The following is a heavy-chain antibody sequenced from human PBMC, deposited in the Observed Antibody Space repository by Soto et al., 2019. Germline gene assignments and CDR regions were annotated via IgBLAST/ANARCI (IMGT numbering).Heavy chain of an antibody. Sequence: VQLLESGGGLVQPGGSLRLSRAASGFTFSNYAMSWVRQTPGKGLEWVSTISGGGGNTYYPDSVKGRFTISRDNSKDTVYLQMNSLRAEDTAIYYCAKERLGRGADYWGQGALVTVTS. V-gene: IGHV3-23*01. CDR2: ISGGGGNT. CDR1: GFTFSNYA. CDR3: AKERLGRGADY. J-gene: IGHJ4*02.